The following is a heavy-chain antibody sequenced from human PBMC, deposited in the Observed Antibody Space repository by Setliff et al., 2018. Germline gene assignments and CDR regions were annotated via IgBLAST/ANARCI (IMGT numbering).Heavy chain of an antibody. V-gene: IGHV4-39*01. J-gene: IGHJ4*02. CDR3: ARHEFVGGYYGSVTYRHFDY. CDR2: IYYTGTA. Sequence: SETLSLTCTVSGDSISSTSYQWGWVRQPPGKGLEWIGSIYYTGTAYYNPSLKSRVTISVDTSKNQFFLQVTSLAATDTALYFCARHEFVGGYYGSVTYRHFDYWGQGILVTVSS. CDR1: GDSISSTSYQ. D-gene: IGHD3-10*01.